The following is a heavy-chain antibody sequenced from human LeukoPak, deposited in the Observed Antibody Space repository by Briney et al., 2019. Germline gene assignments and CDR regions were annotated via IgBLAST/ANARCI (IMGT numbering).Heavy chain of an antibody. D-gene: IGHD3-22*01. V-gene: IGHV4-59*08. J-gene: IGHJ4*02. CDR3: ARGYYHSSGYSSPFDS. CDR1: GGSISSNY. CDR2: IYYSGST. Sequence: SETLSLTCTVSGGSISSNYWSWIRQPPGKGLEWIGYIYYSGSTNYNPSLKSRVTISVDTSKNQFSLKLSSVTAADTAVHYCARGYYHSSGYSSPFDSWGQGTLVTVSS.